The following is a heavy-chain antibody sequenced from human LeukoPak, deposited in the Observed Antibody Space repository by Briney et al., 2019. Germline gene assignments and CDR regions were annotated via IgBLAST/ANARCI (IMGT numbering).Heavy chain of an antibody. D-gene: IGHD3-10*01. CDR3: ARQFYGSGRKIGYNWFDP. V-gene: IGHV4-39*01. CDR1: GGSISSSSSY. J-gene: IGHJ5*02. CDR2: IYYSGSS. Sequence: PSETLSLTCSVSGGSISSSSSYWGWIRQPPGKGLEWIGSIYYSGSSFDNPALKSRVTISVDTSKNQFSLKLSSVTAADTAVYYCARQFYGSGRKIGYNWFDPWGQGTLVTVSS.